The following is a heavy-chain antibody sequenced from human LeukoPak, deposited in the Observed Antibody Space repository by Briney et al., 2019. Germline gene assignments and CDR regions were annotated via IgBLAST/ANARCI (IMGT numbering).Heavy chain of an antibody. V-gene: IGHV3-48*01. CDR3: ARDPDSSSWYVDY. D-gene: IGHD6-13*01. Sequence: PGGSLRLSCAASGFTFSSYSMNWVRQAPGKGLEWVSYISSSSTIYYADSVKGRFTISRDNAKNSLYLQMNSLRAEDTAVYYYARDPDSSSWYVDYWGQGTLVTVSS. CDR1: GFTFSSYS. CDR2: ISSSSTI. J-gene: IGHJ4*02.